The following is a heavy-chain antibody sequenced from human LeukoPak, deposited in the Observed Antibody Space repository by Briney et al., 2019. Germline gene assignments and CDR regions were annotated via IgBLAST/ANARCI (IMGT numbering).Heavy chain of an antibody. CDR2: IHRDDKT. J-gene: IGHJ4*02. Sequence: GGSLRLSCAASGFTVSSSFIYWVRRAPGKGLEWVSFIHRDDKTYYADSVEGRFTMSRDSSKNTLYLQMNGLGADDTAVYYCAREVISTPSYFDYWGQGILVTVSS. V-gene: IGHV3-53*01. D-gene: IGHD2-2*01. CDR1: GFTVSSSF. CDR3: AREVISTPSYFDY.